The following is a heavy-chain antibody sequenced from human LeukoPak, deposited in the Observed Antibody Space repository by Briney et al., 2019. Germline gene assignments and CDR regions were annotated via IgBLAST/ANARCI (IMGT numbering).Heavy chain of an antibody. CDR2: INPNSGGT. D-gene: IGHD2-2*01. J-gene: IGHJ6*02. CDR1: GYAFTGYY. CDR3: ARDRRYCSTSSCSAPDV. V-gene: IGHV1-2*02. Sequence: GASVKVSCKASGYAFTGYYMHWVRQAPGQGLEWMGWINPNSGGTNYAQKFQGRVTMTRDTSISTAYMELGRLRSDDTAVYYCARDRRYCSTSSCSAPDVWGQGTTVTVSS.